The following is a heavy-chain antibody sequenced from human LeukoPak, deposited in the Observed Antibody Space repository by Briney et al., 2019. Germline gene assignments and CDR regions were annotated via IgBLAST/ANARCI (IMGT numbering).Heavy chain of an antibody. CDR2: INHSGST. Sequence: SETLSLTCAVYGGSFSGYYWSWIRQPPGKGLEWIGEINHSGSTNYNPSLKSRVTISVDTSKNQFSLKLSSVTAADTAVYYCARFRDSSGYYHDYWGQGTLVTVSS. D-gene: IGHD3-22*01. V-gene: IGHV4-34*01. J-gene: IGHJ4*02. CDR3: ARFRDSSGYYHDY. CDR1: GGSFSGYY.